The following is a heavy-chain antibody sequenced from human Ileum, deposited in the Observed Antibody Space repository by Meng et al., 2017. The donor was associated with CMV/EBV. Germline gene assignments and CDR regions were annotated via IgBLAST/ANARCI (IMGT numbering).Heavy chain of an antibody. Sequence: GESLKISCAASGFTFSSYSMNWVRQAPGKGLEWVSSISSSSSYIYYADSVKGRFTISRDNAKNSLYLQMNSLRAEDTAVYYCARDSGVPAAPDYWGQGTLVTVSS. D-gene: IGHD2-2*01. CDR3: ARDSGVPAAPDY. V-gene: IGHV3-21*01. CDR2: ISSSSSYI. J-gene: IGHJ4*02. CDR1: GFTFSSYS.